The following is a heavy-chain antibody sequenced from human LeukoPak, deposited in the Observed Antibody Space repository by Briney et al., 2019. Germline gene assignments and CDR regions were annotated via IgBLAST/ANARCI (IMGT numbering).Heavy chain of an antibody. CDR2: INPSGGST. CDR3: VRVPYSSGWSV. V-gene: IGHV1-46*01. D-gene: IGHD6-19*01. CDR1: GYTFTSYY. Sequence: GASVKVSCKASGYTFTSYYMHWVRQAPGRGLEWMGIINPSGGSTSYAQKFQGRVTMTRNTPISTAYMELSSLRSEDTAVYYCVRVPYSSGWSVWGKGTTVTISS. J-gene: IGHJ6*04.